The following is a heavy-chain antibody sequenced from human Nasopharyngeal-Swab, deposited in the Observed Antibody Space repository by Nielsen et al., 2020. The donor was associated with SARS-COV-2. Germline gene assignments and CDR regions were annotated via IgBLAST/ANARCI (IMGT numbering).Heavy chain of an antibody. CDR3: ARDSSYGTPYYYYYYMDV. J-gene: IGHJ6*03. D-gene: IGHD5-18*01. CDR1: GYTFTSYG. V-gene: IGHV1-18*04. Sequence: ASVKVSCKASGYTFTSYGISWVRQAPGQGLEWMGWISAYNGNTNYAQKLQGRVTMTTDTSTSTAYMELRSLRSDDTAVYCCARDSSYGTPYYYYYYMDVWGKGTTVTVSS. CDR2: ISAYNGNT.